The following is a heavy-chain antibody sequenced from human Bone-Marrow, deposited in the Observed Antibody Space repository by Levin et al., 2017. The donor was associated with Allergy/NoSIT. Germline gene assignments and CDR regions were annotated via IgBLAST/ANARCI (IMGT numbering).Heavy chain of an antibody. V-gene: IGHV3-23*01. J-gene: IGHJ6*02. CDR2: TSDSGGST. CDR3: AKDLSAVPAANYYYAMDV. Sequence: QRGESLKISCAASGFTFSNYAMNWVRQAPGKGLEWVSGTSDSGGSTYYADSVKGRFTISRDNSKNTLYLQVNSLRAEDTALYYCAKDLSAVPAANYYYAMDVWGQGTTVTVSS. CDR1: GFTFSNYA. D-gene: IGHD2-2*01.